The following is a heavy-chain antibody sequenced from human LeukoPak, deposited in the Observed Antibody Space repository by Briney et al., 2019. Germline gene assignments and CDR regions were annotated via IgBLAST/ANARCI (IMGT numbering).Heavy chain of an antibody. J-gene: IGHJ4*02. CDR2: IYSDGRT. D-gene: IGHD6-13*01. CDR1: GFTVTSNY. CDR3: AGRFSSSWAHAY. Sequence: GGSLRLSCAASGFTVTSNYMSWVRQAPGKGLEWVSSIYSDGRTFYADSVKGRFTTSRDNSKNTLSLQFNSLRVEDTAVYYRAGRFSSSWAHAYRGQGTLVTVSS. V-gene: IGHV3-53*01.